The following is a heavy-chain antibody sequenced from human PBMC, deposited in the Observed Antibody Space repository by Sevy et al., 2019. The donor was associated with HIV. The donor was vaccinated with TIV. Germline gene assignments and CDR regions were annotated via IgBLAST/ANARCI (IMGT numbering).Heavy chain of an antibody. J-gene: IGHJ4*01. V-gene: IGHV4-39*01. CDR2: IYYSGNT. CDR3: ARVVDFWSGYLDY. CDR1: GDSISSSTYH. Sequence: SETLSLTCTVSGDSISSSTYHWGWIRQSPGKGLEWIGNIYYSGNTNYNPSLTSRATISVDTSKNQFSLNLTSVTAADTAVNYCARVVDFWSGYLDYWGQGTLVTVSS. D-gene: IGHD3-3*01.